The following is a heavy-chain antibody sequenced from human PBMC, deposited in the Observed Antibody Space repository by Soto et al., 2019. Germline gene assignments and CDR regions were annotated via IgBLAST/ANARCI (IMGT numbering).Heavy chain of an antibody. V-gene: IGHV4-4*07. CDR3: ARVNWNYNWFDP. CDR1: GGSISSYY. J-gene: IGHJ5*02. D-gene: IGHD1-7*01. CDR2: IYTSGST. Sequence: LSLTCTVSGGSISSYYWSWIRQPAGKGLEWIGRIYTSGSTNYSPSLKSRVTMSVDTSKNQFSLKLSSVTAADTAVYYCARVNWNYNWFDPWGQGTLVTVSS.